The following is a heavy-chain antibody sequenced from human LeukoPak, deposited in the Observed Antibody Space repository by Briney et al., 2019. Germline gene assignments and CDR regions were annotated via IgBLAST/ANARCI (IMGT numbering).Heavy chain of an antibody. CDR2: ICLESGGT. V-gene: IGHV1-2*02. CDR1: GYSFTGYC. J-gene: IGHJ4*02. CDR3: ASGLNSCSSSC. Sequence: AASVKVSCKASGYSFTGYCMHWVRQAPGQGLEWMGRICLESGGTNYAQKLQGRVTMTTDTTVSTAYMELSGLKSDDTAVYYCASGLNSCSSSCWGQGTRVTVSS. D-gene: IGHD6-13*01.